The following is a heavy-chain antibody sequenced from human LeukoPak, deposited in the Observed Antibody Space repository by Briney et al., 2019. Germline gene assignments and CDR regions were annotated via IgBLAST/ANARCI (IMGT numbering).Heavy chain of an antibody. D-gene: IGHD2-15*01. V-gene: IGHV4-59*01. CDR1: GGSISSYY. J-gene: IGHJ3*02. Sequence: PSETLSLTCTVSGGSISSYYWSWIRQPPGKGLEWIGYIYYSGSTNYNPSLKSRFTISVDTSKNQFSLKLSSVTAADTAVYYCASQYVARDDAFDIWGQGTMVTVSS. CDR2: IYYSGST. CDR3: ASQYVARDDAFDI.